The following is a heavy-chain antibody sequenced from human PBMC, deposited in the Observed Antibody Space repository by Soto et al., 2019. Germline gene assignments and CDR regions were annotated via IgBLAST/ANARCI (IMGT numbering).Heavy chain of an antibody. D-gene: IGHD2-21*02. CDR1: GGTFTDYY. J-gene: IGHJ4*02. CDR3: ARGGSLVVVTAPFDY. Sequence: ASVKVSCKASGGTFTDYYMNWVRQAPGQGLEWMGVINPSGGYTTYGQRFLGRLSMTRDTSTNTVYMELSGLRFEDTAVYYCARGGSLVVVTAPFDYWGQGSLVTVSS. CDR2: INPSGGYT. V-gene: IGHV1-46*03.